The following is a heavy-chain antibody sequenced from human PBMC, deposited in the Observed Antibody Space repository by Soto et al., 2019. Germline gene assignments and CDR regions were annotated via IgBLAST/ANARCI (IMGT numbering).Heavy chain of an antibody. D-gene: IGHD3-10*01. CDR3: ARGVSNSGAYYTGPSAYDL. CDR2: TVPVFDTS. J-gene: IGHJ3*01. Sequence: QVQLVQSGAVVKKPGSSVEVSCKASGGTFNGYGISWVRQAPGQGLEWMGGTVPVFDTSKYAPRFQGRVTITADKSTSTDYMELSSVRSEDTAIYFCARGVSNSGAYYTGPSAYDLCGQGTLVIVSS. CDR1: GGTFNGYG. V-gene: IGHV1-69*06.